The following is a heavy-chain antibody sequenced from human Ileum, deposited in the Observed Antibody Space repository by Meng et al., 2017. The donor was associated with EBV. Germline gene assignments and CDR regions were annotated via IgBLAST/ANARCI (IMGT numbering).Heavy chain of an antibody. D-gene: IGHD6-19*01. J-gene: IGHJ4*02. Sequence: LHLQDSGPGRVKPSGTLSLPCAVSGGSISSSNWWSWVRQPPGKGLEWIGEIYHSGSTNYNPSLKSRVTISVDKSKNQFSLNLSSVTAADTAVYYCARVGQWLPIDYWGQGTLVTVSS. CDR2: IYHSGST. CDR3: ARVGQWLPIDY. V-gene: IGHV4-4*02. CDR1: GGSISSSNW.